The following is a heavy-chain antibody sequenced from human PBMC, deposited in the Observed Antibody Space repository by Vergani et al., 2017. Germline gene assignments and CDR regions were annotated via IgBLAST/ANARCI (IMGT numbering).Heavy chain of an antibody. V-gene: IGHV3-15*01. CDR3: TTDNQQSSLGHCSVTNCYGGVFDI. CDR2: IKTKDHDDAT. CDR1: GLRFKDAW. Sequence: EVQLVESGGDFVQPGRSLRLSCAASGLRFKDAWMAWVRQTPGQGLEWVGHIKTKDHDDATDYSAAVKGRFIISRDDSTSTIYLQMNRLKTEDTGVYYCTTDNQQSSLGHCSVTNCYGGVFDIWGQGTVVTVSS. D-gene: IGHD2-15*01. J-gene: IGHJ3*02.